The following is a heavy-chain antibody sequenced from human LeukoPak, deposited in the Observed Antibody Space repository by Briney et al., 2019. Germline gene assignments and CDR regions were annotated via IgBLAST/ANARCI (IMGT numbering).Heavy chain of an antibody. CDR1: GFTLSTCA. Sequence: PGGSLRLSCAASGFTLSTCAMSWVRQAPGKGLEWVSALSRSGDSTYYADSVKGRVTISRDNSENTLYLQMNSLRADDTAVYYCAKIVKAAPGLLDYWGQGTLVTVS. J-gene: IGHJ4*02. CDR2: LSRSGDST. D-gene: IGHD6-13*01. V-gene: IGHV3-23*01. CDR3: AKIVKAAPGLLDY.